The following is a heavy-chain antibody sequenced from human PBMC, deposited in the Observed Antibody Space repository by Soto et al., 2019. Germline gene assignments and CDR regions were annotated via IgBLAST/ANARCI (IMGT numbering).Heavy chain of an antibody. CDR1: GFSISSYY. CDR3: ARTPHYYGSGSWYYYMDV. J-gene: IGHJ6*03. D-gene: IGHD3-10*01. V-gene: IGHV4-59*01. CDR2: IYYSGST. Sequence: SETLSLTCTFSGFSISSYYWSWIRQPPGKGLEWIGYIYYSGSTNYNPSLKSRVTISVDTSKNQFSLKLSSVTAADTAVYYCARTPHYYGSGSWYYYMDVWGKGTTVTVSS.